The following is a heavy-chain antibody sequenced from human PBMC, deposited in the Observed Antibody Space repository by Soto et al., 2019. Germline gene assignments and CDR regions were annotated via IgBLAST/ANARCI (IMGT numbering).Heavy chain of an antibody. D-gene: IGHD2-21*01. J-gene: IGHJ5*02. Sequence: SETLSLTCAVYGASLSDYYCNWLRQPPGKGLEWIGEINHSGNTNYNPSLRSRVTISIDTSKNQLSLNLRSVSAADTAVYYCARGRGEFDPWGQGTPVTVSS. CDR2: INHSGNT. CDR1: GASLSDYY. V-gene: IGHV4-34*01. CDR3: ARGRGEFDP.